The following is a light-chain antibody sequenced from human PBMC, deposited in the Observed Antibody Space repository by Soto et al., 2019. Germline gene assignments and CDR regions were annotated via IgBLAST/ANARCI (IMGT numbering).Light chain of an antibody. CDR1: SSDVGGSDY. Sequence: QSALTQPASVSGSPGQSITISCTGTSSDVGGSDYVSWYQQEPGKAPKLIIFGVTNRPSRVSNRFSGSKSGNTASLTISGLQAENEADYYCSSSTTSITSHVTFGGGTKLTVL. CDR2: GVT. J-gene: IGLJ2*01. V-gene: IGLV2-14*01. CDR3: SSSTTSITSHVT.